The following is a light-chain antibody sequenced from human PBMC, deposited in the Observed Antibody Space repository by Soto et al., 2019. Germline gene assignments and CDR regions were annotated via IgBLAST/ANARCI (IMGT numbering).Light chain of an antibody. CDR3: QQRSSWPRIT. Sequence: ESMLTQSPATLSLSPGERATLPCRASQSVRSYLAWYQQKPGQAPRLLIYDASNRAPGIPARFSGSGSGTDFTLTISSLEPDDFAVYYCQQRSSWPRITFGQGTRLDIK. V-gene: IGKV3-11*01. J-gene: IGKJ5*01. CDR1: QSVRSY. CDR2: DAS.